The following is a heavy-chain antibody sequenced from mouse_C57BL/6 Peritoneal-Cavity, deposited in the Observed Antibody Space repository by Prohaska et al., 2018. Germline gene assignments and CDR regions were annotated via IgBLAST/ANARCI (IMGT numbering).Heavy chain of an antibody. CDR1: GFTFSNYW. D-gene: IGHD2-1*01. Sequence: EVKLEESGGGLVQPGGSMKLSCVASGFTFSNYWMNWVRQSPEKGLEWVAQIRLKSDNYVTHYAESLKGRCTISRDDAKSSVYLEMNNVRAEDTGIYYCTSSIYSYDMDYWGQGTSVTVSS. J-gene: IGHJ4*01. CDR2: IRLKSDNYVT. V-gene: IGHV6-3*01. CDR3: TSSIYSYDMDY.